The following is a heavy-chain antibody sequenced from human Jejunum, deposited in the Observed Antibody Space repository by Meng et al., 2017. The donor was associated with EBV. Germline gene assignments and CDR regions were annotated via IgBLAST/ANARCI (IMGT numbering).Heavy chain of an antibody. CDR3: AKRMPGTGFDY. J-gene: IGHJ4*02. CDR2: IYYTGTT. CDR1: GYHMSKRHW. D-gene: IGHD1-1*01. V-gene: IGHV4-28*01. Sequence: VQPQGAGPVLVKPSDTLSLTCAGSGYHMSKRHWWGWIRQPPGKGLEWIGYIYYTGTTYYSPSLKSRVTMSIDTSKNHFSLKRTSVTTMDTDVYYCAKRMPGTGFDYWGQGTLVTVSS.